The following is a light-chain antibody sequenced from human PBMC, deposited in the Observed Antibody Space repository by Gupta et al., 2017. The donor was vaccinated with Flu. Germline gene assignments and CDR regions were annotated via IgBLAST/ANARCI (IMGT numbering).Light chain of an antibody. Sequence: QSALTQTASVSGSPGQSRTISCTGTSSDVGGYDYVSWYQQHPVKAPKLMIYEVSNRPSGVSNSLSGSKSGNTASLTISGLQAEDEADYYCSSYTSSSTQVFGTGTKFTVL. CDR1: SSDVGGYDY. J-gene: IGLJ1*01. CDR3: SSYTSSSTQV. V-gene: IGLV2-14*01. CDR2: EVS.